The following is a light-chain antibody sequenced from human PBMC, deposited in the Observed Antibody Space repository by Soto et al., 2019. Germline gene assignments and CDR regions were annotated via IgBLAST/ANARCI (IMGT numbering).Light chain of an antibody. CDR2: EGS. CDR1: SSDVGSYTL. J-gene: IGLJ2*01. CDR3: CSYAGSSTFVV. V-gene: IGLV2-23*03. Sequence: QSALTQPASVSGSPGQSITISCTGTSSDVGSYTLVSWYQHHPGKAPKLMIYEGSKRPSGVSNRFSGSKSGNTASLTISGLQTEDEADYYCCSYAGSSTFVVFGGGTKLTVL.